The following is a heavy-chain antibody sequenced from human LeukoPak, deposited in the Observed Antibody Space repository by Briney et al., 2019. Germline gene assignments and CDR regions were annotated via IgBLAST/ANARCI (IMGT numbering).Heavy chain of an antibody. CDR1: GYTFTSYY. CDR2: INPSGGST. Sequence: ASVKVSCTASGYTFTSYYMHWVRQAPGQGLEWMGIINPSGGSTSYAQKFRGRVTMTRDTSTSTVYMELSSLRSEDTAVYYCARDSTYTAIPMYYFDYWGQGTLVTVSS. CDR3: ARDSTYTAIPMYYFDY. D-gene: IGHD5-18*01. J-gene: IGHJ4*02. V-gene: IGHV1-46*01.